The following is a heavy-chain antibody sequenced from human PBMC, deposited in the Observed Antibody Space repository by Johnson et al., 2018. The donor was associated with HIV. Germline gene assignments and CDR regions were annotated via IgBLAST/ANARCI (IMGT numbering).Heavy chain of an antibody. CDR1: ALSFSGYA. Sequence: VQLVESGGGLVQPGGSLRLSCTSALSFSGYAMHWVRQAPGKGLEWVSGINCNGGSTGYADSVKGRFTISRDNAENSLYLQMNSLRVDDTAVYYCARDPGPGSSSHERSWGGFDLWGQGTMVTVSS. V-gene: IGHV3-20*04. D-gene: IGHD6-6*01. J-gene: IGHJ3*01. CDR3: ARDPGPGSSSHERSWGGFDL. CDR2: INCNGGST.